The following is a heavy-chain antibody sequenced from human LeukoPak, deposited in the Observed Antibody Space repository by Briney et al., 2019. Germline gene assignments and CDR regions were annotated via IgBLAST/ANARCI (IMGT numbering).Heavy chain of an antibody. J-gene: IGHJ4*02. CDR2: VENDGTTK. V-gene: IGHV3-30*04. CDR1: GFTFSSYA. Sequence: GGSLRLSCAASGFTFSSYAMHWVRQAPGKGLEWVAFVENDGTTKYYADSVKGRFSISRDNSKNTLFLQMNSLRVDDTSMYYCVTDLHGINWYVYWGQGTLVTVSS. D-gene: IGHD1-20*01. CDR3: VTDLHGINWYVY.